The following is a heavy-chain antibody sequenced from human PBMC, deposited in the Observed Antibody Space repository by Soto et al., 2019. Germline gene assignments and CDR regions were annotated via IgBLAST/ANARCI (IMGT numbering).Heavy chain of an antibody. Sequence: QVQLVQSGAEVNKPGASVKVSCKASGYTFIDYYIHWVRQAPGQGLEWMGRINPNNGDTVYTQKFQGGVSMTRDTSITTAFMEVTRLTSDDTAVYFCARGDNILTGYYALVYWGQGTLVTVSS. CDR2: INPNNGDT. D-gene: IGHD3-9*01. J-gene: IGHJ4*02. CDR1: GYTFIDYY. V-gene: IGHV1-2*02. CDR3: ARGDNILTGYYALVY.